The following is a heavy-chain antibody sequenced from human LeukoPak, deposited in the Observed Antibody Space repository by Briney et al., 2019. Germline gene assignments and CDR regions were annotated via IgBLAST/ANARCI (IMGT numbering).Heavy chain of an antibody. Sequence: PSETLSLTCTVSGGSISSYYWSWIRQPPGKGLEWIGYIYYSGSTNYNPSLKSRVTISVDTSKNQFSLKLSSVTAADTAVYYCARREAAILYWGQGTLVTVSS. V-gene: IGHV4-59*01. J-gene: IGHJ4*02. CDR3: ARREAAILY. CDR1: GGSISSYY. CDR2: IYYSGST. D-gene: IGHD2-2*01.